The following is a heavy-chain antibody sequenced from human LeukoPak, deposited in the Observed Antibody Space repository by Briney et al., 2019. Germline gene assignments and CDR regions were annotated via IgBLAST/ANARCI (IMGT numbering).Heavy chain of an antibody. CDR2: ISGRSLYI. CDR1: GFSFSSYT. Sequence: GGSLRLSCAPSGFSFSSYTMNWVRQAQGKGLEWVSSISGRSLYIYYADSLKGRFTISRDNAKNSLYLQMNSLRADDTAVYYCARGGRLLDDWGRGTLVTVSS. D-gene: IGHD2-21*01. V-gene: IGHV3-21*01. J-gene: IGHJ4*02. CDR3: ARGGRLLDD.